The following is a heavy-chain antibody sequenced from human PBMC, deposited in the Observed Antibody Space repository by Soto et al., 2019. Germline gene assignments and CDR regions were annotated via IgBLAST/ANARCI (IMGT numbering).Heavy chain of an antibody. V-gene: IGHV3-11*01. CDR3: ARGAVVVVAATLSH. J-gene: IGHJ4*02. D-gene: IGHD2-15*01. CDR2: ISSSGSTI. Sequence: LRLSCAASGFTFSDYYMSWIRQAPGKGLEWISYISSSGSTIYYADSVKGRFTISRDNAKNSLYLQMNSLRAEDTAVYYCARGAVVVVAATLSHWGQGTLVTVSS. CDR1: GFTFSDYY.